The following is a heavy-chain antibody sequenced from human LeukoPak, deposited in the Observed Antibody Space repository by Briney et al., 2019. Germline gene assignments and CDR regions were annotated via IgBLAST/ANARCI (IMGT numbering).Heavy chain of an antibody. CDR2: ISRTGKST. J-gene: IGHJ3*02. CDR3: ARHRGPLYAFDI. V-gene: IGHV3-48*01. Sequence: PGGSLRLSCVASGFTFSRYNMRWVRQAPGKGLEWISHISRTGKSTHYADSVKGRFTISRDNSKNTLYLQMNSLRAEDTAVYYCARHRGPLYAFDIWGQGTMVTVSS. CDR1: GFTFSRYN.